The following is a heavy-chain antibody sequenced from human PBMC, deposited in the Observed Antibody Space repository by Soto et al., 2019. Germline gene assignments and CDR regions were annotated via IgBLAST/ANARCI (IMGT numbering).Heavy chain of an antibody. D-gene: IGHD1-26*01. J-gene: IGHJ4*02. CDR2: IRAYNGHT. CDR1: VYTFTSDV. V-gene: IGHV1-18*01. CDR3: ARDAGVSGELYY. Sequence: QVQLLQSGAEVKKPGASVKVSCKASVYTFTSDVISWVRQAPGQGVEWMGWIRAYNGHTNYAQRLQGRVTMTTDTSTSTAYMALRSLRSDDTAVSACARDAGVSGELYYWGQGTLVTVSS.